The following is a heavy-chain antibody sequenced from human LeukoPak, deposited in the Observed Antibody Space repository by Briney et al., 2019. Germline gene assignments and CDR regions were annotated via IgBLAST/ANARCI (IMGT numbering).Heavy chain of an antibody. Sequence: TPSETLSLTCTVSGGSISSYYWSWIRQSAGKGLEWIGRMYTRGTTSYNPSLKSRVTMSVDTSKSQFSLKLSSVTAADTAVYYCARVPGYYDILTGYSPHWYFDLWGRGTLVTVSS. CDR3: ARVPGYYDILTGYSPHWYFDL. V-gene: IGHV4-4*07. D-gene: IGHD3-9*01. J-gene: IGHJ2*01. CDR2: MYTRGTT. CDR1: GGSISSYY.